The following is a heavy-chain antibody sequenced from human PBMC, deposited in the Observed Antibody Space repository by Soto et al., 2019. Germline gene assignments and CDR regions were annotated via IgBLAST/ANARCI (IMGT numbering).Heavy chain of an antibody. D-gene: IGHD2-21*01. CDR2: IIPMLGVR. CDR3: TIGSWSGEVFDI. Sequence: QVQLVQSGAEVKKPGSSVKVSCKDSGGTFSTYSMFWVRQAPGQGLEWMGRIIPMLGVRNYAQRFQDRVTILADKSTATVHMELSSLRSEDTALYSCTIGSWSGEVFDIWGQGTMVTVSS. CDR1: GGTFSTYS. J-gene: IGHJ3*02. V-gene: IGHV1-69*02.